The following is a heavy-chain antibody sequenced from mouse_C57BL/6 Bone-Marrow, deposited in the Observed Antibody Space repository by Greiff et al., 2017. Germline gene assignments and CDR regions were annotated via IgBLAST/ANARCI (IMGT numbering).Heavy chain of an antibody. CDR1: GFTFSDYG. V-gene: IGHV5-15*01. CDR2: ISNLAYSI. D-gene: IGHD2-5*01. CDR3: ASGDSNRYGYFDV. Sequence: EVQLVESGGGLVQPGGSLKLSCAASGFTFSDYGMAWVRQAPRKGPEWVAFISNLAYSIYYADTVTGRFTISRENAKNTRYLEMSSLRSEDTAMYYCASGDSNRYGYFDVWGTGTTVTVSS. J-gene: IGHJ1*03.